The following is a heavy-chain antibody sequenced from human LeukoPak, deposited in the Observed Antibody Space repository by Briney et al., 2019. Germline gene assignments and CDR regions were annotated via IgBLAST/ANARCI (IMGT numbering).Heavy chain of an antibody. CDR1: GFTFSSYA. Sequence: PGGSLRLSCAASGFTFSSYAVSWVRQAPGKGLEWVSGISGGAGTPYYADSVKGRFTISRDNSKSTLYLQMTSLRAEDTAVYYCAKRRTTVITMDYFDYWGQGTLVTVSS. D-gene: IGHD4-17*01. CDR2: ISGGAGTP. V-gene: IGHV3-23*01. CDR3: AKRRTTVITMDYFDY. J-gene: IGHJ4*02.